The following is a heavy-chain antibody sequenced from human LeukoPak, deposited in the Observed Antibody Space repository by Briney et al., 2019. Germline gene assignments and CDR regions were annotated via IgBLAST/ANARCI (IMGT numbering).Heavy chain of an antibody. V-gene: IGHV3-23*01. D-gene: IGHD6-13*01. J-gene: IGHJ4*02. CDR1: GLTFSSYA. CDR2: ISGSGGST. Sequence: GGSLRLSCAASGLTFSSYAMSWVRQAPGKGLEWVSAISGSGGSTYYADSVKGRFTISRDNAKNTLYLQMNSLRVDDTAVYYCAKDYERKRYSNTWPEDYWGQGTLVTVSS. CDR3: AKDYERKRYSNTWPEDY.